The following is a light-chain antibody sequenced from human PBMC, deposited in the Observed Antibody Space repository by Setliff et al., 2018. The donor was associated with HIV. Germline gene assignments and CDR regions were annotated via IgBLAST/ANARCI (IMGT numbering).Light chain of an antibody. CDR2: EVT. CDR1: SSDVGNYDL. Sequence: QSALAQPASVSGSPGQSITISCTGTSSDVGNYDLVSWYQQHPGKAPKLMVYEVTKRPSGVSNRFSGSKSGNTASLTISGPQAEDEADYYCCSYAGSITFYVFGTGTKVTVL. J-gene: IGLJ1*01. V-gene: IGLV2-23*02. CDR3: CSYAGSITFYV.